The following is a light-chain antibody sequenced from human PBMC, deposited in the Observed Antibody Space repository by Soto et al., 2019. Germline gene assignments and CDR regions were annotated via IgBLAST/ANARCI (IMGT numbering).Light chain of an antibody. CDR2: GAS. J-gene: IGKJ1*01. Sequence: VFLTQSPGTLSLSLWETATLFPRASQIVSNNYLAWYKQKPGQAPRLLIYGASNRATGIPDRFSGSGSGTDFTLTISRLEPEDFAVYYCQQYGSSGTFGQGTKVDIK. CDR1: QIVSNNY. V-gene: IGKV3-20*01. CDR3: QQYGSSGT.